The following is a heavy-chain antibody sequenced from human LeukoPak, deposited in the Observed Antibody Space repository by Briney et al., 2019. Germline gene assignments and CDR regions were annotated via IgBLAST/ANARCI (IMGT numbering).Heavy chain of an antibody. CDR1: GYTFTNYY. D-gene: IGHD3-10*01. J-gene: IGHJ4*02. CDR2: INPSGGST. V-gene: IGHV1-46*01. Sequence: ASVKVSCKASGYTFTNYYMHWVRQAPGQGLEWMGVINPSGGSTSYAQNFQGRVTMTRDTSTSTIFMDLSSLRSEDTAVYYCARGNYYGSGGDYWGQGTLVTVSS. CDR3: ARGNYYGSGGDY.